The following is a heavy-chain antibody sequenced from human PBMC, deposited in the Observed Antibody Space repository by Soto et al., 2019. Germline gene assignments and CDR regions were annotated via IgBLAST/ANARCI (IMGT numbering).Heavy chain of an antibody. CDR2: IIPIFGTA. Sequence: GASVKVSCKASGGTFSSYAISWVQQAPGQGLEWMGGIIPIFGTANYAQKFQGRVTITADESTSTAYMELSSLRSEDTAVYYCARADYDFWSGYQYWGQGTLVTVSS. D-gene: IGHD3-3*01. V-gene: IGHV1-69*13. CDR3: ARADYDFWSGYQY. CDR1: GGTFSSYA. J-gene: IGHJ4*02.